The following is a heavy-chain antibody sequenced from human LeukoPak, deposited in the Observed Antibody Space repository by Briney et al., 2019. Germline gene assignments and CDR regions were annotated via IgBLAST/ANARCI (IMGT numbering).Heavy chain of an antibody. CDR3: ARSGGSGYYYVSDAFDI. J-gene: IGHJ3*02. CDR1: GGSISSYY. Sequence: SETMSLTCTVSGGSISSYYWSWIRQPPGKGLEWIGYIYYSGSTNYNPSLKSRVTISVDTSKNQFSLKLSSVTAADTAVYYCARSGGSGYYYVSDAFDIWGQGTMVTVSS. D-gene: IGHD3-22*01. CDR2: IYYSGST. V-gene: IGHV4-59*01.